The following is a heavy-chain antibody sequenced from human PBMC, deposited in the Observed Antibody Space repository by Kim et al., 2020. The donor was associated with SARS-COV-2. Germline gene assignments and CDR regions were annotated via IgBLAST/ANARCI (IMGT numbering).Heavy chain of an antibody. CDR1: GGSFSPYQ. D-gene: IGHD3-16*01. CDR2: INHGGST. V-gene: IGHV4-34*01. J-gene: IGHJ4*02. Sequence: SETLSLTRAVYGGSFSPYQWSWIRQAPGKGLEWIGEINHGGSTNYNPSLKSRVTISVDVSKNQFSLKLTSVTAADTAVYYCAIDYVWGKGTLVTVSS. CDR3: AIDYV.